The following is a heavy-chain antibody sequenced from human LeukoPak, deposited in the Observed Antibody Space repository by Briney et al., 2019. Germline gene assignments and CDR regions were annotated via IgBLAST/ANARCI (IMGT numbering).Heavy chain of an antibody. CDR2: IYTSGST. J-gene: IGHJ4*02. Sequence: SETLSLTCTVSGGSISSYYWSWIRQPAGKGLEWIGRIYTSGSTNYNPSLKSRVTMSVDTSKNQFSLKLSSVTAADTAVCYCARELYYDYVWGSYRSYYFDYWGQGTLVTVFS. V-gene: IGHV4-4*07. CDR3: ARELYYDYVWGSYRSYYFDY. CDR1: GGSISSYY. D-gene: IGHD3-16*02.